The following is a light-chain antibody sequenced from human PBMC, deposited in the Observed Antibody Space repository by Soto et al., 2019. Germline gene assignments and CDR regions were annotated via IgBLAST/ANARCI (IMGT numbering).Light chain of an antibody. V-gene: IGLV2-8*01. Sequence: QSALPQPPSASGSPGQSVTISCTGTSRDVGGYNFASWYQQQPGKAPKLLIYEDTKRPSGVPDRFSGSKSGNTASLTVSVLQIDDDADYDCSSHAGYPLGVFGGGTKLTVL. J-gene: IGLJ3*02. CDR1: SRDVGGYNF. CDR2: EDT. CDR3: SSHAGYPLGV.